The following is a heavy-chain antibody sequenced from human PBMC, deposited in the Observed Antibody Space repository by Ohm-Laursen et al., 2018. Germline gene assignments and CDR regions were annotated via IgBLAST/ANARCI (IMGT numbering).Heavy chain of an antibody. CDR3: AKDQAASGPGAIDI. J-gene: IGHJ3*02. D-gene: IGHD6-13*01. CDR2: ISWNGGGV. V-gene: IGHV3-9*01. Sequence: LSLTCAASGFNFDDHAMNWVRQRAGKGLEWVSTISWNGGGVDYADSVKGRFTISRDNAKRSVYLQMNSLRPEDTAFYYCAKDQAASGPGAIDIWGQGTMVTISS. CDR1: GFNFDDHA.